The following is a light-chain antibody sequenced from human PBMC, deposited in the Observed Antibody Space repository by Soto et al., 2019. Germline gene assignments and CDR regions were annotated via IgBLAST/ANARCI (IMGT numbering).Light chain of an antibody. CDR2: EVN. V-gene: IGLV2-23*02. Sequence: QSALTQPASVSGSPGQSITISCTGTSSDVGSCNCVSWYQQHPGKAPTLIIYEVNKRPSGVSNRFSGSKSGNTASLTISGLQDEDEADYYCCSSVGSPNGVFGGGTKLTVL. J-gene: IGLJ3*02. CDR3: CSSVGSPNGV. CDR1: SSDVGSCNC.